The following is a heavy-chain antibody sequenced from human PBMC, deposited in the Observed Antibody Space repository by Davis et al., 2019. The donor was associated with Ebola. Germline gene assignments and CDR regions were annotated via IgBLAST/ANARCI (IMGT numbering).Heavy chain of an antibody. J-gene: IGHJ4*02. V-gene: IGHV1-18*01. D-gene: IGHD6-19*01. CDR1: GYTFTSYG. CDR3: ARDIRRYSSGWYPVGY. CDR2: ISAYNGNT. Sequence: ASVKVSCKASGYTFTSYGISWVRQAPGQGLEWMGWISAYNGNTNYAQKLQGRVTMTTDTSTSTAYMKLRSLRSDDTAVYYCARDIRRYSSGWYPVGYWGQGTLVTVSS.